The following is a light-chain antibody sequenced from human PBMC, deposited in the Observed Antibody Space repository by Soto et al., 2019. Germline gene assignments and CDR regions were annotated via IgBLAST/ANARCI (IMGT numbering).Light chain of an antibody. J-gene: IGKJ1*01. V-gene: IGKV1-9*01. CDR3: QQYEHLPWT. CDR2: AAS. Sequence: DIQLTQSPSFMSASLGDRASIXXRNSQGISSYFAWYQQKPGKPPKLXIYAASSLQSGVPSRFSGSGSGTDFTLTISSLQPEDIATYYCQQYEHLPWTFGQGTKV. CDR1: QGISSY.